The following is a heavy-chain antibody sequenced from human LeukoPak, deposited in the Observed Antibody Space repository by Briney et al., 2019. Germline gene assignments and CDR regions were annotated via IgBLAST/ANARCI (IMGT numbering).Heavy chain of an antibody. CDR1: GYTFTGYY. J-gene: IGHJ5*02. V-gene: IGHV1-2*02. Sequence: ASVKVSCKASGYTFTGYYMHWVRQAPGQGLEWMGWINPNSGGTNYAQKFQGRVTMTRDTSISTAYMELSRLRSDDTAVYYCAREIPGRLVGFGWFDPWGQGTLVTVSS. CDR3: AREIPGRLVGFGWFDP. CDR2: INPNSGGT. D-gene: IGHD3-10*01.